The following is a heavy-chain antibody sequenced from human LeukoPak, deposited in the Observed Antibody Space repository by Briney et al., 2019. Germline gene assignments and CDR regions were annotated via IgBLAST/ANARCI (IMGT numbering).Heavy chain of an antibody. J-gene: IGHJ6*02. CDR2: ISYDGSNK. D-gene: IGHD3-10*01. V-gene: IGHV3-30*03. CDR3: ARAFYYYGSGSQGYGIDV. CDR1: GFTFSSYG. Sequence: GGSLRLSCAASGFTFSSYGMHWVRQAPGKGLEWVSVISYDGSNKYYADSVKGRFTISRDNSKNTLYLQMNSLRVEDTAVYYCARAFYYYGSGSQGYGIDVWGQGTTVTVSS.